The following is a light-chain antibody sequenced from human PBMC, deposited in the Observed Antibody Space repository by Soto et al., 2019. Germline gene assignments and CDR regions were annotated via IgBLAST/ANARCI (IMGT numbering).Light chain of an antibody. CDR1: QSISTNY. Sequence: EIVLTQSPGTLSLSPGEIATLSCRVSQSISTNYLAWYQQKPGQAPRLLIYAASSRLTGIPDRFSGSGSGTDFTLTISRLEPEDFAVYYCQQYGRTFGQGTRLEIK. CDR3: QQYGRT. J-gene: IGKJ5*01. CDR2: AAS. V-gene: IGKV3-20*01.